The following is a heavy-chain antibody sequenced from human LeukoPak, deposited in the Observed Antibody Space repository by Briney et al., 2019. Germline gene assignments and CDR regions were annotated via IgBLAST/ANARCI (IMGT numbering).Heavy chain of an antibody. D-gene: IGHD3-22*01. CDR3: ASVTNYYYDSSGYYDY. CDR1: GYTFSSYA. V-gene: IGHV1-69*13. Sequence: ASVKVSCKASGYTFSSYAISWVRQAPGQGLEWMGGIIPIFGTANYAQKFQGRVTITADESTSTAYMELSSLRSGDTAVYYCASVTNYYYDSSGYYDYWGQGTLVTVSS. CDR2: IIPIFGTA. J-gene: IGHJ4*02.